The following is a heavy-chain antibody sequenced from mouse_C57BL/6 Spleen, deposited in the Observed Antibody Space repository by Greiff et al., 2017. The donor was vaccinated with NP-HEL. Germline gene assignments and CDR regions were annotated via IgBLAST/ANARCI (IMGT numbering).Heavy chain of an antibody. V-gene: IGHV1-52*01. CDR3: AREDDYAWFAY. J-gene: IGHJ3*01. CDR1: GYTFTSYW. D-gene: IGHD2-4*01. Sequence: VQLQQPGAELVRPGSSVKLSCKASGYTFTSYWMHWVKQRPIQGLEWIGNIDPSDCETHYNQKFKDKATLTVDKSSSTAYMQLSSLTSEDSAVYYCAREDDYAWFAYWGQGTLVTVSA. CDR2: IDPSDCET.